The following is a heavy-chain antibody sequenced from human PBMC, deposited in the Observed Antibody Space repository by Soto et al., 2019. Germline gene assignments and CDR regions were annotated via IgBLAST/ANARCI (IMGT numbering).Heavy chain of an antibody. Sequence: PSETLSLTCAFSGGSISSGGYSWSWIRQPPGKGLEWIGYIYHSGSTYYNPSLKSRVTISVDRSKNQFSLKLSSVTAADTAVYYCARHTVIAAAAPGRYWGQGTLVTVPS. V-gene: IGHV4-30-2*01. J-gene: IGHJ4*02. CDR3: ARHTVIAAAAPGRY. CDR1: GGSISSGGYS. CDR2: IYHSGST. D-gene: IGHD6-13*01.